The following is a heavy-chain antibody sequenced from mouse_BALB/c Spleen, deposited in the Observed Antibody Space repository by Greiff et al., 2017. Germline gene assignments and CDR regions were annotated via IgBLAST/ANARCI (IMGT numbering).Heavy chain of an antibody. CDR2: IWSGGST. D-gene: IGHD2-1*01. J-gene: IGHJ4*01. CDR1: GFSLTSYG. CDR3: ARKRDGNYDAMDY. V-gene: IGHV2-2*02. Sequence: VKLVESGPGLVQPSQSLSITCTVSGFSLTSYGVHWVRQSPGKGLEWLGVIWSGGSTDYNAAFISRLSISKDNSKSQVFFKMNSLQANDTAIYYCARKRDGNYDAMDYWGQGTSVTVSS.